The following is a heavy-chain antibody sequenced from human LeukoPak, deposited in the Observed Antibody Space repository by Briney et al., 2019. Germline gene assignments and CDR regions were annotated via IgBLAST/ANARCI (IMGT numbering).Heavy chain of an antibody. Sequence: GGSLGLSCAASGFTFSSYGMHWVRQAPGKGLEWVAVISYDGSNKYYADSVKGRFTISRDNSKNTLYLQMNSLRAEDTAVYYCAKGVAGMVRGGAFDYWGQGTLVTVSS. CDR2: ISYDGSNK. J-gene: IGHJ4*02. D-gene: IGHD3-10*01. CDR1: GFTFSSYG. V-gene: IGHV3-30*18. CDR3: AKGVAGMVRGGAFDY.